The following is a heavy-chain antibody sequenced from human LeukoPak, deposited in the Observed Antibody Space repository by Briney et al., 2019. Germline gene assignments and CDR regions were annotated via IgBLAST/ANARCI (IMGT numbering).Heavy chain of an antibody. CDR2: IYTSGST. Sequence: SETLSLTCTVSGGSISSGSYYWSWIRQPAGKGLEWIGRIYTSGSTNYNPSLKSRVTISVDTSKNQFSLKLSSVTAADTAVYYCARGYYCSSTSCYTGAFDIWGQGTMVTVSS. J-gene: IGHJ3*02. D-gene: IGHD2-2*02. CDR3: ARGYYCSSTSCYTGAFDI. CDR1: GGSISSGSYY. V-gene: IGHV4-61*02.